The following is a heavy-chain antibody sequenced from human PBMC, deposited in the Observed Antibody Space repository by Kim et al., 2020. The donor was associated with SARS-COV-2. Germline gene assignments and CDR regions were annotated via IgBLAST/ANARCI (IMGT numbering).Heavy chain of an antibody. CDR3: ARGFGEYYNWFDP. Sequence: ASVKVSCKTSGHSVADFYMHWVRQAPGQGLEWMGRINPKSGDKQTAEKFQGRVILTRDTSKTTAYMEVNSLTSDDTATYYCARGFGEYYNWFDPWGQGTPVSVSS. D-gene: IGHD3-10*01. J-gene: IGHJ5*02. V-gene: IGHV1-2*06. CDR2: INPKSGDK. CDR1: GHSVADFY.